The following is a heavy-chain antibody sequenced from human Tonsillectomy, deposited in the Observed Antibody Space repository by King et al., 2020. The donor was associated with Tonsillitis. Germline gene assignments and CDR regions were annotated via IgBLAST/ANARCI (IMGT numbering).Heavy chain of an antibody. CDR2: IVPMFGTT. V-gene: IGHV1-69*01. CDR1: GGTFSTYA. Sequence: VQLVQSGAEVKKPRSSVKVSCKASGGTFSTYAMSWVRQAPGQGLEWIGVIVPMFGTTNYAQKFQGRVTITADESTSTAYMELSSLKSEDMAVYYCARNLFSYSSGWDYFFDYWGQGTLVTVSS. D-gene: IGHD6-19*01. CDR3: ARNLFSYSSGWDYFFDY. J-gene: IGHJ4*02.